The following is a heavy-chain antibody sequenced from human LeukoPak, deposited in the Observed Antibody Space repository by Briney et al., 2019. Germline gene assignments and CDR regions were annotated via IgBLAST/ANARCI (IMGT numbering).Heavy chain of an antibody. D-gene: IGHD4-23*01. Sequence: GGSLRLSCAASGFTFSSYGMHWVRQAPGKGLEWVAFIRYDGSNKYYADSVKGRFTISRDNSKNTLYLQMNSLRAEDTAVYYCARHMDPDYGDNKLFDYWGLGTLVTVSS. V-gene: IGHV3-30*02. CDR2: IRYDGSNK. J-gene: IGHJ4*02. CDR3: ARHMDPDYGDNKLFDY. CDR1: GFTFSSYG.